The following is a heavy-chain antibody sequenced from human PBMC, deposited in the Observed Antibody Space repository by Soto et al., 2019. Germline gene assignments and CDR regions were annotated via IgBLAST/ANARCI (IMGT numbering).Heavy chain of an antibody. V-gene: IGHV1-3*05. CDR1: GYTFTGYA. D-gene: IGHD6-19*01. J-gene: IGHJ4*02. CDR3: ARAVAVAADFDY. CDR2: INAGNGNT. Sequence: QVQLVQSGAEEKKPGASVKVSCKASGYTFTGYAMHGVRQAPEQRLEWMGWINAGNGNTKYSQKFQGRVTITRDTSASTAYMELSSLRSEDTAVYYCARAVAVAADFDYWGQGTLVTVSS.